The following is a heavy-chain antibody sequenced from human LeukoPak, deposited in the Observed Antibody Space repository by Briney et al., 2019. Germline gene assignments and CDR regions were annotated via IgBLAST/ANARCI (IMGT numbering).Heavy chain of an antibody. Sequence: PSETLSLTCTVSGGSISIYYWSWIRQPPGKGLEWIGYIYYSGSTNYSPSLKSRVTISVDTSKNQFSLKLTSVTAADTAVYYCASVRSGRYYFDYWGQGTLVTVSS. CDR2: IYYSGST. CDR1: GGSISIYY. J-gene: IGHJ4*02. CDR3: ASVRSGRYYFDY. D-gene: IGHD5-24*01. V-gene: IGHV4-59*01.